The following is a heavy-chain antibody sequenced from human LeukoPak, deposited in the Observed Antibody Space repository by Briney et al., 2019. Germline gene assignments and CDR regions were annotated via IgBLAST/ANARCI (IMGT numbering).Heavy chain of an antibody. CDR1: GFTFSSYW. CDR2: INSDGSST. J-gene: IGHJ6*02. CDR3: ARDLITIFGVVRGYYYYYGMDV. Sequence: GGSLRLSCAASGFTFSSYWMHWVRQAPGKGLVWVSRINSDGSSTSYADSVKGRFTISRDNSKNTLYLQMNSLRAEDTAVYYCARDLITIFGVVRGYYYYYGMDVWGQGTTVTVSS. V-gene: IGHV3-74*01. D-gene: IGHD3-3*01.